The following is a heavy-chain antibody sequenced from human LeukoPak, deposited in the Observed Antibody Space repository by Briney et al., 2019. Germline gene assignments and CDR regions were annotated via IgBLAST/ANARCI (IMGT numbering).Heavy chain of an antibody. D-gene: IGHD3-10*01. CDR3: ARNRDDAFDI. J-gene: IGHJ3*02. Sequence: SETLSLTCTVSGGSISSGDYYWSWIRQHPGKGLEWIGYIYYSGSTYYNPSLKSRVTISVDTSKNQFSLKLTSVTAADTAIYYCARNRDDAFDIWGPGTMVTVSS. CDR2: IYYSGST. V-gene: IGHV4-31*03. CDR1: GGSISSGDYY.